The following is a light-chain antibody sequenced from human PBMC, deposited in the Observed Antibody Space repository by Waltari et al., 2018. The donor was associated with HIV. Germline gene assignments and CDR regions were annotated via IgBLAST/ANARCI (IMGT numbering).Light chain of an antibody. CDR3: AAWDDSLNGEVV. Sequence: QSVLTQPPSASGTPGQRVTISCSGRNSNIGSNTVNWYQQLPGPAPKLIFYGNTQRPSGVPDRFSGSKSGTSASLAISGLQSEDEADYYCAAWDDSLNGEVVFGGGTKLTVL. CDR1: NSNIGSNT. CDR2: GNT. V-gene: IGLV1-44*01. J-gene: IGLJ2*01.